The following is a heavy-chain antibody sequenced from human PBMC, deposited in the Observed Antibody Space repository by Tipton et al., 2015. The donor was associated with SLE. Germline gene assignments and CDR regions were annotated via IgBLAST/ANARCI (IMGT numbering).Heavy chain of an antibody. D-gene: IGHD6-6*01. CDR2: IYFSGST. CDR1: GDSISRSGYF. J-gene: IGHJ5*02. Sequence: GLVKPSETLSLTCTVSGDSISRSGYFWGWIRQSPGKGLEWIGSIYFSGSTYYNPSLKSRITISVDTSKNQFSLKLTSVTAADTAVYYCARQGEYSSSSNFWFVPWGQGTLVTVSS. CDR3: ARQGEYSSSSNFWFVP. V-gene: IGHV4-39*01.